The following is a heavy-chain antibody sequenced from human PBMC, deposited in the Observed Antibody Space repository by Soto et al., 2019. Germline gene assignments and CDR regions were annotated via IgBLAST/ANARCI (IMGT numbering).Heavy chain of an antibody. CDR3: VKSGDNYNALDY. J-gene: IGHJ4*02. D-gene: IGHD1-1*01. Sequence: GGSLRLSCTASGFTFDRTTMHWARQAPGKGLEWIGYSSNSGSFTRYADSVKGRFSISRDNAKNSLYLQINSLRGDDTAIYYCVKSGDNYNALDYWGQGTPVTVS. CDR2: SSNSGSFT. CDR1: GFTFDRTT. V-gene: IGHV3-21*05.